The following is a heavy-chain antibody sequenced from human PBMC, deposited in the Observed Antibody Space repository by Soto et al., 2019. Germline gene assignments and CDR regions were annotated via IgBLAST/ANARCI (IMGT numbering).Heavy chain of an antibody. CDR3: ARSYRRGRTNWFDH. J-gene: IGHJ5*02. CDR1: GSTFTVYY. D-gene: IGHD3-16*02. Sequence: ASVKVSCKASGSTFTVYYMHWVRQAPGQGLEWMGWINPNSGGTNYAQKFQGRVTMTRDTSISTAYMELSRLRSDDTAVYYCARSYRRGRTNWFDHWGQGTLVTVSS. V-gene: IGHV1-2*02. CDR2: INPNSGGT.